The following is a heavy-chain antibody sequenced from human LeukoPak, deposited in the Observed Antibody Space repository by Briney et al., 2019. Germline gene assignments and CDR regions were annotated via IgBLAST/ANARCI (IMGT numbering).Heavy chain of an antibody. D-gene: IGHD2-2*01. Sequence: VASVKVSCKASGYTFTSYDINWVRQATGQGLEWMGWMNPNSGNTGYAQRFQGRVTMTRNTSISTAYMELSSLRSEDTAVYYCARGQRTVLGYCSSTSCPYYMDVWGKGTTVTVSS. V-gene: IGHV1-8*01. CDR1: GYTFTSYD. CDR3: ARGQRTVLGYCSSTSCPYYMDV. CDR2: MNPNSGNT. J-gene: IGHJ6*03.